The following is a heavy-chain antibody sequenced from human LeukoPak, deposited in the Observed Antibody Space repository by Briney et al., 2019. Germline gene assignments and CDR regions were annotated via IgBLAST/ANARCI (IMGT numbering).Heavy chain of an antibody. CDR1: GFTFSSYG. Sequence: GGSLGLSCAASGFTFSSYGMRWVRQAPGKGLEWVAVIWYGGSNKYYADSVNGRFTISRDNSKNPLYLQMNSLRAEDTAVYYCARSTTGYDFWSGYYPYYGMDVWGQGTTVTVSS. J-gene: IGHJ6*02. CDR2: IWYGGSNK. CDR3: ARSTTGYDFWSGYYPYYGMDV. D-gene: IGHD3-3*01. V-gene: IGHV3-33*01.